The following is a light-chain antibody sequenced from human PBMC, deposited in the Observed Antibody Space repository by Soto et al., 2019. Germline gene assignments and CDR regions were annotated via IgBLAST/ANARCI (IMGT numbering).Light chain of an antibody. J-gene: IGLJ3*02. CDR3: QSYDSSLSGPWV. CDR1: SSNIGAGYD. CDR2: GNS. Sequence: VLTQPPSVSGAPGQRVTISCTGSSSNIGAGYDVHWYQQLPGTAPKLLIYGNSNRPSGVPDRFSGSKSGTSASLAITGLQAEDEADYYCQSYDSSLSGPWVFGGGTKLTVL. V-gene: IGLV1-40*01.